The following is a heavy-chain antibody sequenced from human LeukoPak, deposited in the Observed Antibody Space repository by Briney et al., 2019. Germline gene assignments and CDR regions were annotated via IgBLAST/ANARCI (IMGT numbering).Heavy chain of an antibody. J-gene: IGHJ3*02. Sequence: PSETLSLTCTVSGASITTYYWNWIRQPPGKGLEWIGHRYYSGDTRYSPSLKSRVAISVDTSKNQFSLTVNSVTAADTAVYYCARNYYDSSNYYWTDAFDIWGQGTMATVSS. CDR1: GASITTYY. V-gene: IGHV4-59*01. D-gene: IGHD3-22*01. CDR2: RYYSGDT. CDR3: ARNYYDSSNYYWTDAFDI.